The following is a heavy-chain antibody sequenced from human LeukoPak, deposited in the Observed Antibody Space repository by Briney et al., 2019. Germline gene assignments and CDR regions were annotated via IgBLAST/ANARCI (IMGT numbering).Heavy chain of an antibody. CDR1: EFDFSSHA. D-gene: IGHD4-17*01. Sequence: GGSLRFSCAASEFDFSSHAMTWVRQAPGKGLEWVSAISISGSKTYYADSVKGRFTISRDNSKNTLYLQMNSLRAEDTAVYYCANEIRPNDYWGQGTQVTVSS. J-gene: IGHJ4*02. CDR2: ISISGSKT. CDR3: ANEIRPNDY. V-gene: IGHV3-23*01.